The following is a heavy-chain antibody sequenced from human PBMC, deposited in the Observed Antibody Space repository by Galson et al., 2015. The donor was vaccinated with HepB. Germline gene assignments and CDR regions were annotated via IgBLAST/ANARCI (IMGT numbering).Heavy chain of an antibody. J-gene: IGHJ4*02. D-gene: IGHD3-3*01. CDR3: AGGYYDFWSGYTNFDY. Sequence: SETLSLTCSVSGGSISNYYWSWIRQPAGRGLEWIGRIHSSGATSYIPSLKSRVTISVDTSKNQFSLKLSSVTAADTAVYYCAGGYYDFWSGYTNFDYWGQGTLVTVSS. V-gene: IGHV4-4*07. CDR1: GGSISNYY. CDR2: IHSSGAT.